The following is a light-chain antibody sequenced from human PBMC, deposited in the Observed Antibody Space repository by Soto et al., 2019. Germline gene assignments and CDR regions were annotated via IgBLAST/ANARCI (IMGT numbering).Light chain of an antibody. J-gene: IGLJ1*01. CDR3: SSYPRSSTNV. CDR2: DVS. V-gene: IGLV2-14*01. CDR1: SSDVGGYNY. Sequence: QSVLTQPASVSGSPGQSITISCTGTSSDVGGYNYVSWYQQHPGKAPKLMIYDVSNRPSGVSNRFSGSKSGNTASLTISGLQAEDEADYYCSSYPRSSTNVFGTGTKVTVL.